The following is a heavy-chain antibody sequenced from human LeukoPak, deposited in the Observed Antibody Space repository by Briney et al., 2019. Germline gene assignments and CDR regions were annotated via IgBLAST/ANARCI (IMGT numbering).Heavy chain of an antibody. Sequence: ASVKVSCKASGYTFTGYYMHWVRQAPGQGLEWMGWINPNSGGTNYAQKFQGRVTMTRDPSISTAYMELSRLRSDDTAVYYCALGLRFLEWVSGFDYWGQGTLVTVSS. CDR1: GYTFTGYY. CDR3: ALGLRFLEWVSGFDY. J-gene: IGHJ4*02. V-gene: IGHV1-2*02. D-gene: IGHD3-3*01. CDR2: INPNSGGT.